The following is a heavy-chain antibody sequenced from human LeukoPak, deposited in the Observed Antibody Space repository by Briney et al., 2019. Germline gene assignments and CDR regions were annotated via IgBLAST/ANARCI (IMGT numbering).Heavy chain of an antibody. Sequence: SETLSLTCTVSGGSVSSGSYYWSWIRQPPGKGLEWIGYTYYSGSTNYNPSLKSRVTISVDTSKNQFSLKLSSVTAADTAVYYCARDGLWFGESYFDYWGQGTLVTVSS. D-gene: IGHD3-10*01. CDR1: GGSVSSGSYY. CDR2: TYYSGST. V-gene: IGHV4-61*01. J-gene: IGHJ4*02. CDR3: ARDGLWFGESYFDY.